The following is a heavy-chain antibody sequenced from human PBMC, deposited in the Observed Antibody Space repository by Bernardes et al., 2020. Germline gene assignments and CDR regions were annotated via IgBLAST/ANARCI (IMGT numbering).Heavy chain of an antibody. J-gene: IGHJ3*01. CDR2: SDVGSGNT. CDR1: GFTFTSSA. CDR3: AATRITITLDL. D-gene: IGHD3-10*01. V-gene: IGHV1-58*02. Sequence: SVKVSCKASGFTFTSSAMQWVRQARGQGREWIGWSDVGSGNTNYAQKFQERVTITRDMSTSTAYMELSSLRSDDTAVYYCAATRITITLDLWGHGTILTVSS.